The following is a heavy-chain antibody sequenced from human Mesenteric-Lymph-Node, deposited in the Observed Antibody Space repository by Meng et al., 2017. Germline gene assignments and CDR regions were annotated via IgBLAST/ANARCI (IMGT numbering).Heavy chain of an antibody. J-gene: IGHJ4*01. CDR1: GFTFSSYS. CDR2: ISSSSSYI. V-gene: IGHV3-21*01. D-gene: IGHD6-13*01. Sequence: GESLKISCAASGFTFSSYSMNWVRQAPGKGLEWVSFISSSSSYIYYADSVKGRFTISRDNAKNSLYLQMNSLRAEDTAVYYCAKVLAAAGTDFYYYWGHGTQVTGAS. CDR3: AKVLAAAGTDFYYY.